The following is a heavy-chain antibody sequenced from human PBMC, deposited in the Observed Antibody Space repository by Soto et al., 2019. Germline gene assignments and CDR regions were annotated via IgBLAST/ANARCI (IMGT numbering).Heavy chain of an antibody. CDR1: GFTFSSYG. J-gene: IGHJ6*02. V-gene: IGHV3-30*03. D-gene: IGHD5-12*01. Sequence: GGSLRLSCAASGFTFSSYGMHWVRQAPGKGLEWVAVISYDGSNKYYADSVKGRFTISRDNSKNTLYLQMNSLRAEDTAVYYCARERGIVATIPSYYYYGMDVWGQGTTVTVSS. CDR2: ISYDGSNK. CDR3: ARERGIVATIPSYYYYGMDV.